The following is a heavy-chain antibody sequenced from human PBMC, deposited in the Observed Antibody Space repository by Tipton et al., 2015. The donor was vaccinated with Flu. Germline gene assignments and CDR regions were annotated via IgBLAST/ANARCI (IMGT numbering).Heavy chain of an antibody. D-gene: IGHD6-19*01. CDR3: ARAPTTAVAYI. CDR1: GASISSGGAY. CDR2: IFTTGST. J-gene: IGHJ4*02. Sequence: TLSLTCTVSGASISSGGAYWSWVRQPAGKGLEWIGRIFTTGSTNYNPPLKSRVTISVDTSKNQFSLTLSSVTAADTAVYYCARAPTTAVAYIWGQGTLVTVSS. V-gene: IGHV4-61*02.